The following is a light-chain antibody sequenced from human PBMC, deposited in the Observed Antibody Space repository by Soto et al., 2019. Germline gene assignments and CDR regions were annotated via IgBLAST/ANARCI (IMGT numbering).Light chain of an antibody. J-gene: IGKJ4*01. V-gene: IGKV1-9*01. CDR3: QQLKSYPLP. CDR1: QGISKY. Sequence: DIQLTQSPSFLSASVGDRVTITCRASQGISKYLAWYQQKPEKAPKLLIYATSTLQSGVPSRFSGSGSGTEFTLTISSLQPEDFATYYCQQLKSYPLPLGGGTKVDIK. CDR2: ATS.